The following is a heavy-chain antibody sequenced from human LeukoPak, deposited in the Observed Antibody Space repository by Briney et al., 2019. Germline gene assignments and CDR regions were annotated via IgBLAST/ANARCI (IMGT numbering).Heavy chain of an antibody. Sequence: GASVKVSCKASGGTFSSYAISWVRQAPGQGLEWMGRIIPILGIANYAQKFQGRVTITADKSTSTAYMELSSLRSEDTAVYYCARELIVGATLHYWGQGTLVTVSS. CDR2: IIPILGIA. CDR1: GGTFSSYA. D-gene: IGHD1-26*01. V-gene: IGHV1-69*04. CDR3: ARELIVGATLHY. J-gene: IGHJ4*02.